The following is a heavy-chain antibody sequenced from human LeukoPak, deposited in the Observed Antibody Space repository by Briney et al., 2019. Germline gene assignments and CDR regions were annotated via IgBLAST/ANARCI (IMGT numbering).Heavy chain of an antibody. V-gene: IGHV3-23*01. CDR2: ISGSGGST. Sequence: PGGSLRLSCAASGFTFSSYAMSWVRQAPGKGLEWVSAISGSGGSTYYADSVKGRFTISRDNSKNTLYLQMNSLRVEDTAVYYCARAQWLADDAFDIWGQGTMVTVSS. J-gene: IGHJ3*02. CDR1: GFTFSSYA. CDR3: ARAQWLADDAFDI. D-gene: IGHD6-19*01.